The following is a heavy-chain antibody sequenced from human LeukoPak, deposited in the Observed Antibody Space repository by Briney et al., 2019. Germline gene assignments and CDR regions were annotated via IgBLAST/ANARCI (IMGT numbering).Heavy chain of an antibody. CDR2: ISYDGSNK. CDR1: GFTFSGYG. CDR3: AKDLVTALDY. Sequence: GGSLRLSCAASGFTFSGYGMHWVRQVPGKGLEWVAVISYDGSNKYYADSVKGRFTISRDNSKNTLYLQMNSLRAEDTAVYYCAKDLVTALDYWGQGTLVTVSS. D-gene: IGHD2-21*02. J-gene: IGHJ4*02. V-gene: IGHV3-30*18.